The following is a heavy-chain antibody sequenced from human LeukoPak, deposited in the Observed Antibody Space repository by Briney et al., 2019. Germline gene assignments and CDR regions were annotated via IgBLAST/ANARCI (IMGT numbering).Heavy chain of an antibody. CDR1: GFTFSSYS. D-gene: IGHD3-16*01. Sequence: GGSLRLSCAASGFTFSSYSMNWVRQAPGKGLEWVSSISSSSSYIYYANSVKGRFTISRDNAKNSLYLQMNSLRAEDTAVYYCARDRGYYAYVWGSSYSDYWGQGTLVTVSS. V-gene: IGHV3-21*01. J-gene: IGHJ4*02. CDR2: ISSSSSYI. CDR3: ARDRGYYAYVWGSSYSDY.